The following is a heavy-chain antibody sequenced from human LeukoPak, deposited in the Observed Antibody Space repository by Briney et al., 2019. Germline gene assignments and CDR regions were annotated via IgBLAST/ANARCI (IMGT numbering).Heavy chain of an antibody. CDR2: IYYSGST. Sequence: KTSETLSLTCAVSGGSISSGGYSWSWIRQPPGKGLEWIGYIYYSGSTYYNPSLKSRVTISVDTSKNQFSLKLSSVTAADTAVYYCARGQLGYGDYYGAFDVWGQGTMVTVSS. CDR1: GGSISSGGYS. CDR3: ARGQLGYGDYYGAFDV. D-gene: IGHD4-17*01. V-gene: IGHV4-30-4*07. J-gene: IGHJ3*01.